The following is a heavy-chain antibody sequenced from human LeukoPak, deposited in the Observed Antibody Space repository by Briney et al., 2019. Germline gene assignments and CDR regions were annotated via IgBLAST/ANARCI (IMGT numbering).Heavy chain of an antibody. CDR2: INPNSGGT. Sequence: ASVKVSCKASGYTFSGYYIHWVRQAPGQGLEWMGWINPNSGGTHYTQKFQGRVTMTRDTSISTAYMEMSRLRSDDTAVYYCARLGTRPRYYYMDVWGKGTTVTISS. D-gene: IGHD1-1*01. V-gene: IGHV1-2*02. J-gene: IGHJ6*03. CDR1: GYTFSGYY. CDR3: ARLGTRPRYYYMDV.